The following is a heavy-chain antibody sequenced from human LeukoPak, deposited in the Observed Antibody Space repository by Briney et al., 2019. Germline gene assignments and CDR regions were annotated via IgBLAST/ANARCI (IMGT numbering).Heavy chain of an antibody. J-gene: IGHJ4*02. CDR2: TRYDGSNK. V-gene: IGHV3-30*02. CDR1: GFTFSSYG. CDR3: AKDRRDGYNFPDY. Sequence: GGSLRLSCAASGFTFSSYGMHWVRHAPGKGLEWVAFTRYDGSNKYYADSVKGRFTISRDNSKNTLYLQMNSLRAEDTAVYYCAKDRRDGYNFPDYWGQGTLVTVSS. D-gene: IGHD5-24*01.